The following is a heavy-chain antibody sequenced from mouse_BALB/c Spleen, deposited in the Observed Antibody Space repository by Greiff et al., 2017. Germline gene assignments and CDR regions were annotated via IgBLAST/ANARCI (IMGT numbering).Heavy chain of an antibody. Sequence: EVKLQESGPGLVKPSQSLSLTCSVTGYSITSGYYWNWIRQFPGNKLEWMGYISYDGSNNYNPSLKNRISITRDTSKNQFFLKLNSVTTEDTATYYCAREKYGNSYYFDYWGQGTTLTVSS. CDR2: ISYDGSN. V-gene: IGHV3-6*02. J-gene: IGHJ2*01. CDR3: AREKYGNSYYFDY. CDR1: GYSITSGYY. D-gene: IGHD2-10*02.